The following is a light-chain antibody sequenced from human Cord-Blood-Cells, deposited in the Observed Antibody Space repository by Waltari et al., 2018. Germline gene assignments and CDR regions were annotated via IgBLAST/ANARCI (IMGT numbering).Light chain of an antibody. V-gene: IGLV2-8*01. CDR3: SSYAGSNNFV. J-gene: IGLJ1*01. Sequence: QSALTQPPSASGSPGQSVTISCTGTSSDVGGYHYVSWYQQNPGKAPQLMIYEVSKRPSGVPDRFSGSKSGNTASLTVSGLQAEDEADYYCSSYAGSNNFVFGTGTKVTVL. CDR2: EVS. CDR1: SSDVGGYHY.